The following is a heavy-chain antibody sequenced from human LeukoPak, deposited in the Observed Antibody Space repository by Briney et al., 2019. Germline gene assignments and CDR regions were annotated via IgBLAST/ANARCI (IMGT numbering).Heavy chain of an antibody. CDR1: GYTFTSYA. CDR2: INTNTGNP. J-gene: IGHJ6*02. CDR3: ARATYYDFWSGYYRNIYYYYYYGMDV. D-gene: IGHD3-3*01. V-gene: IGHV7-4-1*02. Sequence: ASVKVSCKASGYTFTSYAMNWVRQAPGQGLEWMGWINTNTGNPTYAQGFTGRFVFSLDTPVSTAYLQISSLKAEDTAVYYCARATYYDFWSGYYRNIYYYYYYGMDVWGQGTTVTVSS.